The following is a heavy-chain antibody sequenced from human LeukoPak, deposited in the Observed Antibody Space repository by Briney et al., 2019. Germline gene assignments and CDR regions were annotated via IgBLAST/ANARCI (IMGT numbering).Heavy chain of an antibody. J-gene: IGHJ4*02. V-gene: IGHV1-18*01. CDR1: GHTFTSYG. Sequence: ASVKVSCKASGHTFTSYGISWVRQAPGQGLEWMGWISAYNGNTNYAQKLQGRVTMTTDTSTSTAYMELSSLRSEDTAVYYCARDQGTVRAYYWGQGTLVTVSS. CDR3: ARDQGTVRAYY. CDR2: ISAYNGNT. D-gene: IGHD4-11*01.